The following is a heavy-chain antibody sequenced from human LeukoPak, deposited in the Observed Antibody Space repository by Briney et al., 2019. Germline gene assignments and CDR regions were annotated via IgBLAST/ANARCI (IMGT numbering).Heavy chain of an antibody. Sequence: GESLKISCKGSGYSFSSYWIGWVLQMPGKGLEWMGIIYPDDSDTRYSPSFQGQVTISADKSISTAYLQWSSLKASDTAMYYCARERSSQGYFDFWGQGTLVTVSS. D-gene: IGHD6-6*01. CDR3: ARERSSQGYFDF. V-gene: IGHV5-51*01. CDR2: IYPDDSDT. CDR1: GYSFSSYW. J-gene: IGHJ4*02.